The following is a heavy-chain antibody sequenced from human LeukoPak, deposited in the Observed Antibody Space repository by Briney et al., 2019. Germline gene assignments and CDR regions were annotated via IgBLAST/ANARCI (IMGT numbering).Heavy chain of an antibody. CDR1: GVSISSYY. Sequence: PSETLSLTCTVSGVSISSYYWSWIRQPPGKGLEWIGYIYYSGGTNYNPSPKSRFTISVDTSTTQFSLKLSSVTAADTAVYYCARITTGSWFDPWGQGSLVTVSS. J-gene: IGHJ5*02. V-gene: IGHV4-59*01. CDR2: IYYSGGT. D-gene: IGHD1-14*01. CDR3: ARITTGSWFDP.